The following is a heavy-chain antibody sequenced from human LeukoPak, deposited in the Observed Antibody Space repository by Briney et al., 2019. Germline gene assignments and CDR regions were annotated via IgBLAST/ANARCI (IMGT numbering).Heavy chain of an antibody. D-gene: IGHD4-23*01. CDR2: IYYSGST. CDR1: GGSISSYY. V-gene: IGHV4-59*01. Sequence: SETLSLTCTVSGGSISSYYWSWIRQPPGKGLEWIGYIYYSGSTNYNPSLKSRVTISVDTSKNQFSLKLSSVTAADTAVYYCARRGWATVAPGYYYYYMDVWGKGTTVTVSS. CDR3: ARRGWATVAPGYYYYYMDV. J-gene: IGHJ6*03.